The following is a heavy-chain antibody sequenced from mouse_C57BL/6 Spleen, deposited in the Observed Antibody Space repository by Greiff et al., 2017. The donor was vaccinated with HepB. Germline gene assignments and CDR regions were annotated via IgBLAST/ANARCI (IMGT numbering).Heavy chain of an antibody. J-gene: IGHJ3*01. CDR2: ISDGGSYT. CDR3: AREGALFAY. CDR1: GFTFSSYA. V-gene: IGHV5-4*01. Sequence: EVHLVESGGGLVKPGGSLKLSCAASGFTFSSYAMSWVRQTPEKRLEWVATISDGGSYTYYPDNVKGRFTISRDNAKNNLYLQMSHLKSEDTAMHYCAREGALFAYWGQGTLVTVSA.